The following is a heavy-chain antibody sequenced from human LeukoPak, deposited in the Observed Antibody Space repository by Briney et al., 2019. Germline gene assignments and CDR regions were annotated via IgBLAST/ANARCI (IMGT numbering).Heavy chain of an antibody. CDR2: IYYSGST. CDR1: GGSISSGGYY. D-gene: IGHD6-13*01. J-gene: IGHJ5*02. Sequence: PSETLSLTCTVSGGSISSGGYYWSWIRQHPGKGLEWIGYIYYSGSTYYNPSLKSRVTISVDTSKNQFSLKLSSVTAADTAVYYCARGKSRYSSRYWFDPWGQGTLVTVSS. V-gene: IGHV4-31*03. CDR3: ARGKSRYSSRYWFDP.